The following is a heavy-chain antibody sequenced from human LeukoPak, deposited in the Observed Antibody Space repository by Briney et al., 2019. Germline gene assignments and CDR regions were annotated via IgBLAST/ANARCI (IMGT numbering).Heavy chain of an antibody. CDR3: ARTYYDILTGCYEGYYFDY. CDR1: GYTFTSYY. Sequence: GASVKVSCKASGYTFTSYYMHWVRQAPGQGLDWMGIINPSGGSTSYARKFQGRVTMTRDTSTSTVYMELSSLRSEDTAVYYCARTYYDILTGCYEGYYFDYWGQGTLVTVSS. CDR2: INPSGGST. D-gene: IGHD3-9*01. J-gene: IGHJ4*02. V-gene: IGHV1-46*01.